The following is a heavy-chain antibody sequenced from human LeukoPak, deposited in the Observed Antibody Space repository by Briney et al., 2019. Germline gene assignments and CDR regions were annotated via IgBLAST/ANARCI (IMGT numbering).Heavy chain of an antibody. CDR1: GYTFTSHG. CDR2: ISAYNGNT. V-gene: IGHV1-18*01. D-gene: IGHD1-26*01. J-gene: IGHJ4*02. CDR3: ARDEGAGATTDY. Sequence: GASVKVSCKGSGYTFTSHGISWVRQAPGQGPEWMGWISAYNGNTNYAQKFQGRVTMTTDTSTSTAYMELRSRRSDDTAVYYCARDEGAGATTDYWGQGTLVTVSS.